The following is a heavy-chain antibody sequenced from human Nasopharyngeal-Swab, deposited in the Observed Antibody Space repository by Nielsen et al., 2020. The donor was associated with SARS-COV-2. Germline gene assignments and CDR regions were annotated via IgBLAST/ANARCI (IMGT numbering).Heavy chain of an antibody. CDR1: GFTFDDYA. V-gene: IGHV3-9*01. D-gene: IGHD3-3*01. CDR2: ISWNSADI. CDR3: AKPVTNDFWSGYYLVGAFDI. Sequence: SLKISCATSGFTFDDYAMHWVRQAPGKGLEWVSGISWNSADIGYADSVKGRFTISRDNAKNSLYLQMNSLRAEDTALYYCAKPVTNDFWSGYYLVGAFDIWGQGTMVTVSS. J-gene: IGHJ3*02.